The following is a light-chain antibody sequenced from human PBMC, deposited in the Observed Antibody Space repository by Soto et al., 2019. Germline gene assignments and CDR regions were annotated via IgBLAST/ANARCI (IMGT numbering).Light chain of an antibody. V-gene: IGKV3-11*01. CDR2: DAS. CDR1: QSFSSY. J-gene: IGKJ5*01. Sequence: EIVLTQSPATLSLSPGERATLSCRASQSFSSYLAWYQQKPGQAPRLLIYDASKRATGIPARFSGRGSGTDFSLTISSLDPEDFAVYYCQQRSNWPPVITFGQGTRLEI. CDR3: QQRSNWPPVIT.